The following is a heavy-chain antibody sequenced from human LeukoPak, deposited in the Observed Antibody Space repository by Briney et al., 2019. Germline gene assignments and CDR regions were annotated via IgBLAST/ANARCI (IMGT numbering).Heavy chain of an antibody. D-gene: IGHD1-26*01. Sequence: PGGSLRLSCTASGFTFSDYYMSWIRQAPGKGLEWVSCISRGGCDSYYADSVKGRFTISRDTAKNSLYLQMNSLRAEDTAVYYCARAGIVGAVFDFWGHGTLVTVSS. CDR3: ARAGIVGAVFDF. CDR2: ISRGGCDS. J-gene: IGHJ4*01. CDR1: GFTFSDYY. V-gene: IGHV3-11*01.